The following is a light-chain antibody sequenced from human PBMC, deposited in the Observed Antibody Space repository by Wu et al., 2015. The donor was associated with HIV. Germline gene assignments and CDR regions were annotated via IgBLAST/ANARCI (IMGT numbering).Light chain of an antibody. V-gene: IGKV3-20*01. CDR1: QYVSGKY. CDR2: GAS. J-gene: IGKJ4*01. Sequence: EIVLTQSPGTLSLSPGETATLSCRASQYVSGKYLAWYQHRLGQAPRLLISGASNRAPGIPDRFSGSGSETDFTLTISKLEPEDFAVYYCQQYGFSQLSFGGGTKVEIK. CDR3: QQYGFSQLS.